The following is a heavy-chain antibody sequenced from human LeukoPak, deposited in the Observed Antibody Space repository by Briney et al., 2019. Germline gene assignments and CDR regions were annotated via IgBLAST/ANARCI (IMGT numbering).Heavy chain of an antibody. Sequence: PGGSLRLSCAASGFTFSSYGMHWVRQAPGKGLEWVANIKQDGSEKYYVDSVKGRFTISRDNAKNSLYLQMNSLRAEDTAVYYCARQASMIVVVIDYWGQGTLVTVSS. CDR2: IKQDGSEK. CDR1: GFTFSSYG. D-gene: IGHD3-22*01. J-gene: IGHJ4*02. CDR3: ARQASMIVVVIDY. V-gene: IGHV3-7*01.